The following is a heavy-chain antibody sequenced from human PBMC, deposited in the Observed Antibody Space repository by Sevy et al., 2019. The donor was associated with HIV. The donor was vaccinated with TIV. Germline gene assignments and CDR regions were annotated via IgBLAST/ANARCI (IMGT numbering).Heavy chain of an antibody. D-gene: IGHD3-22*01. CDR2: ISSSSSTI. CDR3: ARGPLYYDSSGPVDY. V-gene: IGHV3-48*02. J-gene: IGHJ4*02. CDR1: GFTFSSYS. Sequence: GGSLRLSCAASGFTFSSYSMNWVRQAPGKGLEWVSYISSSSSTIYYAGSVKGRFTISRDNAKNSLYLQMNSLRDEDTAVYYCARGPLYYDSSGPVDYWGQGTLVTVSS.